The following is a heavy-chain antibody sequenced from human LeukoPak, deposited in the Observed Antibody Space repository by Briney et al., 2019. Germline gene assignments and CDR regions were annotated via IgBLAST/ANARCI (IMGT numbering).Heavy chain of an antibody. CDR2: ISSSSSYI. D-gene: IGHD4-17*01. CDR3: ERDSPGTTAFDY. CDR1: GFTFSSYS. Sequence: PGGSLRLSCAASGFTFSSYSMNWVRQAPGKGLEWVSSISSSSSYIYYADSVKGRFTISRDNAKNSLYLQMNSLRAEDTAVYYCERDSPGTTAFDYWGQGTLVTVSS. J-gene: IGHJ4*02. V-gene: IGHV3-21*01.